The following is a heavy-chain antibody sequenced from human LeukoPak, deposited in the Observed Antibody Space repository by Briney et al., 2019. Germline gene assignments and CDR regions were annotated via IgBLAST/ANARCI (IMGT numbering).Heavy chain of an antibody. V-gene: IGHV1-2*02. D-gene: IGHD3-16*01. J-gene: IGHJ3*02. CDR3: AILMITFGGVLGHAFDI. Sequence: ASVKVSCKASGYTFTGYYMHWVRQAPGQGLEWMGWINPNSGGTNYAQKFQGRVTMTRDTSISTAYMELSRLRSDDTAVYYYAILMITFGGVLGHAFDIWGQGTMVTVSS. CDR2: INPNSGGT. CDR1: GYTFTGYY.